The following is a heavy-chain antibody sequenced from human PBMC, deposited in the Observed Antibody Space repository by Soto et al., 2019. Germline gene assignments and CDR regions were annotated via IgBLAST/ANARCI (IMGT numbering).Heavy chain of an antibody. V-gene: IGHV4-34*01. J-gene: IGHJ6*02. CDR2: INHSGST. D-gene: IGHD2-15*01. CDR1: GGSFSGYY. Sequence: SETLSLTCAVYGGSFSGYYWTWIRQPPGKGLEWIGEINHSGSTNYNPSLKSRVTMSLDTSKNQFSLKLSSVTAADTAVYFCSADRPDIGVGWWVWGQGTTVTVSS. CDR3: SADRPDIGVGWWV.